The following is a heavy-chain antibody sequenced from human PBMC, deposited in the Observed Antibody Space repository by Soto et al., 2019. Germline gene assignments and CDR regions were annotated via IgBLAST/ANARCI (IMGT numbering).Heavy chain of an antibody. CDR2: IYSSGNT. D-gene: IGHD2-21*02. CDR1: NGSINGYY. Sequence: QVQLQESGPGLVKPSETLSLSCTVSNGSINGYYWSWIRQPPGKGLEWIAYIYSSGNTNYNPSLKSRVTISVDASNNQCSLKVRSVTAADTAVYYCARVAPNCGGDCYDWWGQGPLVTVSS. CDR3: ARVAPNCGGDCYDW. V-gene: IGHV4-59*01. J-gene: IGHJ4*02.